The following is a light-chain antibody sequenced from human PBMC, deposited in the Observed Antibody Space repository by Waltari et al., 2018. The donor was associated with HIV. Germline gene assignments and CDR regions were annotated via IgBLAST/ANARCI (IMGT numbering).Light chain of an antibody. J-gene: IGLJ3*02. CDR1: SRHITYA. CDR3: QSWGAGGV. CDR2: INSDGSH. V-gene: IGLV4-69*01. Sequence: QFVLTQSPSASASLGASVKLTCTLDSRHITYAIAWHQQKPEKGPRFLMKINSDGSHYKGVYIPGRFSVSSSGAERYLTISRVQADDEGDYYCQSWGAGGVFGGGTTLTVL.